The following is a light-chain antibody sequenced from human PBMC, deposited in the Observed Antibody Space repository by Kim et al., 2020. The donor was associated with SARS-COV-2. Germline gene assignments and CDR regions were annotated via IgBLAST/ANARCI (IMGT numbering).Light chain of an antibody. CDR3: QQRSNWYT. J-gene: IGKJ2*01. V-gene: IGKV3-11*01. Sequence: LSLSPGERATLFCRASQSISSSLAWYQHKPGQAPRLLIYDAFNRATGIPARFSGSGSGTDFTLTISSLEPEDFAVYYCQQRSNWYTFGQGTKLEI. CDR2: DAF. CDR1: QSISSS.